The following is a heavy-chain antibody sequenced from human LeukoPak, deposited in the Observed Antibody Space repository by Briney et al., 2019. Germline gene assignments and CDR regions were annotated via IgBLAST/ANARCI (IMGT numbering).Heavy chain of an antibody. J-gene: IGHJ4*02. Sequence: GGSLRLSCAASGFTLSSYAMSWVRQAPGKGLEWVSAISDTGNTYHADSVKGRFTISRDSSKNALFLQMNRLRPEDAAVYYCAKAPVTTCRGAFCYPFDYWGLGTLVTVSS. D-gene: IGHD2-15*01. CDR3: AKAPVTTCRGAFCYPFDY. V-gene: IGHV3-23*01. CDR1: GFTLSSYA. CDR2: ISDTGNT.